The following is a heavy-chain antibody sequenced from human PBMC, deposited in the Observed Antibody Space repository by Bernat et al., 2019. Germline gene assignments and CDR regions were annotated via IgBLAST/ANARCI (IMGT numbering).Heavy chain of an antibody. CDR2: IYWDDDR. D-gene: IGHD3-10*01. Sequence: QITLNESGPTLVKPTQTLTLTCTFSGFSLTTIWLGVGWIRQPPGKALECLALIYWDDDRRSSPSLGNRLTISKDTSKNQVVLTLANVDPVNTATYYFARGLYCASGTYSSSRPFDTWGQGILVTVSS. V-gene: IGHV2-5*02. J-gene: IGHJ5*02. CDR1: GFSLTTIWLG. CDR3: ARGLYCASGTYSSSRPFDT.